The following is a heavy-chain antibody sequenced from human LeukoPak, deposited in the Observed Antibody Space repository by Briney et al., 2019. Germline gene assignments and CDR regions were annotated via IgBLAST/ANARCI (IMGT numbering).Heavy chain of an antibody. Sequence: GGSLRLSCAASGFTFSSYGMHWVRQAPGKGLEWVAVISYDGSNKYYADSVKGRFTISRDNSKNTLYLQMNSLRAEDTALYYCAKDVSALSHYYGMDVWGQGTTVTVSS. CDR1: GFTFSSYG. CDR2: ISYDGSNK. CDR3: AKDVSALSHYYGMDV. J-gene: IGHJ6*02. D-gene: IGHD2/OR15-2a*01. V-gene: IGHV3-30*18.